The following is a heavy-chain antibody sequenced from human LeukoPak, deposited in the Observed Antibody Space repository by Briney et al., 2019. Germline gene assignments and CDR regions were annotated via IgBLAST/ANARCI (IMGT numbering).Heavy chain of an antibody. CDR3: AREGYYDSSGYQGNLLDY. V-gene: IGHV4-59*01. Sequence: PSETLSLTCTVSGGSISSYYWSWIRQPPGKGLEWIGYIYYGGSTNYNPSLKSRVTISVDTSKNQFSLKLSSVTAADTAVYYCAREGYYDSSGYQGNLLDYWGQGTLVTVSS. J-gene: IGHJ4*02. CDR1: GGSISSYY. CDR2: IYYGGST. D-gene: IGHD3-22*01.